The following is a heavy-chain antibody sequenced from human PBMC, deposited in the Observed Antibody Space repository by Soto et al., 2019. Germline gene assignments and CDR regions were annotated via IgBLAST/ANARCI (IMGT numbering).Heavy chain of an antibody. D-gene: IGHD6-13*01. Sequence: LGESLKISCKGSGYSFTSYWIGWVRQMPGKGLEWMGIIYPGDSDTRYSPSFQGQVTISADKSISTAYLQWSSLKASDTAMYYCARRRDRVAAAAPYYYYGMDVWGQGTTVTVSS. V-gene: IGHV5-51*01. CDR1: GYSFTSYW. J-gene: IGHJ6*02. CDR2: IYPGDSDT. CDR3: ARRRDRVAAAAPYYYYGMDV.